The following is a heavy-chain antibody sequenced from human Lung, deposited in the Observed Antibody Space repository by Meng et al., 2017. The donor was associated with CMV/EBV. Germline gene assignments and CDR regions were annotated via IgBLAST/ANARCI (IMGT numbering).Heavy chain of an antibody. V-gene: IGHV3-9*01. CDR1: GFTFDDYA. CDR2: ISWNIGSI. J-gene: IGHJ4*02. CDR3: SKASGYSSGGSKFDY. D-gene: IGHD6-19*01. Sequence: SCAASGFTFDDYAMHWVRQAPGKGLEWVSGISWNIGSIGYADSVKGRFTISRDNAKNSLYLQMNSVRAEGTALYCGSKASGYSSGGSKFDYWGQGTLVTVSS.